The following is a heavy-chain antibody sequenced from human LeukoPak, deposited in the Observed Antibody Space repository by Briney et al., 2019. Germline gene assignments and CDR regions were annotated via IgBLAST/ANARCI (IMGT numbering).Heavy chain of an antibody. Sequence: GGSLRLSCAASGFSFNSDWMDWVRQAPGKGLEWVANIKHDESEKNYLDSVKGRFTISRDNAKNSLYLQMNSLRAEDTAVYYCARRNAYCSSGSCSRASYYYYGMDVWGQGTTVTVSS. CDR2: IKHDESEK. V-gene: IGHV3-7*03. CDR1: GFSFNSDW. J-gene: IGHJ6*02. D-gene: IGHD2-15*01. CDR3: ARRNAYCSSGSCSRASYYYYGMDV.